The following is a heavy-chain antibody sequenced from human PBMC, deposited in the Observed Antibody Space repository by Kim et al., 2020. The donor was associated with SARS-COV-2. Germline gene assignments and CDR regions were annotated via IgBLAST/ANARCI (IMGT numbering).Heavy chain of an antibody. J-gene: IGHJ6*02. CDR1: GFTFSSYG. D-gene: IGHD3-9*01. CDR2: IWYDGSNK. Sequence: GGSLRLSCAASGFTFSSYGMHWVRQAPGKGLEWVAVIWYDGSNKYYADSVKGRFTISRDNSKNTLYLQMNSLRAEDTAVYYCAKETSLYYDILTGYYPPRINYSYGMDVWGQGTTFTVSS. CDR3: AKETSLYYDILTGYYPPRINYSYGMDV. V-gene: IGHV3-33*06.